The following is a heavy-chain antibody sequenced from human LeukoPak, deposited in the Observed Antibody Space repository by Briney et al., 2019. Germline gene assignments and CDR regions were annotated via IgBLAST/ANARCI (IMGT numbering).Heavy chain of an antibody. Sequence: GGSLRLSCAASGFTFSNYAMSWVRQAPGKGLEWVSGISDSGITTYYTDSVRGRFTISRDNSKNTLFLQVNSLRAEDAAVYYCAKVPFMGSGWGDWGQGTLVTVSS. J-gene: IGHJ4*02. CDR3: AKVPFMGSGWGD. V-gene: IGHV3-23*01. CDR2: ISDSGITT. D-gene: IGHD6-19*01. CDR1: GFTFSNYA.